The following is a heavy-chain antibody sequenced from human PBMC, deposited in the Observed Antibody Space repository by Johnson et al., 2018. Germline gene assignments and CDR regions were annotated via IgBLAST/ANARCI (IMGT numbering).Heavy chain of an antibody. J-gene: IGHJ5*02. CDR2: IIPIFGTA. CDR3: ARAYGDPDSSSTNWFDP. Sequence: QVQLVQSGAEVKKPGSSVKVSCKASGGTFSSYAISWVRQAPGQGLEWMGGIIPIFGTANYAQKFQGRVTITADESTSTACMERSSLRYEDTAVDYCARAYGDPDSSSTNWFDPWGQGTLVTVSS. D-gene: IGHD6-6*01. CDR1: GGTFSSYA. V-gene: IGHV1-69*12.